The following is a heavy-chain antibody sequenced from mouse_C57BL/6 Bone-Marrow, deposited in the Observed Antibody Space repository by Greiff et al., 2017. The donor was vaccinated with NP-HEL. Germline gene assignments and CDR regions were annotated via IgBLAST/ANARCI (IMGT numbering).Heavy chain of an antibody. V-gene: IGHV6-3*01. J-gene: IGHJ3*01. CDR2: IRVKSDNYAT. D-gene: IGHD2-1*01. CDR1: GFTFSNYW. CDR3: TGGGNYLAY. Sequence: EVKLMESGGGLVQPGGSMKLSCVASGFTFSNYWMNWVRQSPEKGLEWVAQIRVKSDNYATHYAESVKGRFTISRDDSKSSVYLQMNNLRAEDTGIYYCTGGGNYLAYWGQGTLVTVSA.